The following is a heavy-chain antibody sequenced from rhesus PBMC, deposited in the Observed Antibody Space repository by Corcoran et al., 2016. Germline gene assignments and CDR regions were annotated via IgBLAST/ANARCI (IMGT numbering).Heavy chain of an antibody. CDR1: GGSISGGYG. V-gene: IGHV4-76*01. CDR3: ASAMGSWSRGVGYGY. CDR2: INRSSGNT. D-gene: IGHD6-13*01. Sequence: QVQLQESGPGLLKPSETLSLTCAVSGGSISGGYGWGWIRQPPGKGLEWCGRINRSSGNTNHTPPLKRPATISTETSKNQFSLNLSSVTAADTAVYYCASAMGSWSRGVGYGYWGQGVLVTVSS. J-gene: IGHJ4*01.